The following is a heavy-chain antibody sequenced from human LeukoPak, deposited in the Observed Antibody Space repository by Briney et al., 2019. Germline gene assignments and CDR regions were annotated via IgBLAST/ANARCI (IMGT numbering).Heavy chain of an antibody. J-gene: IGHJ4*02. CDR3: AKVGSLGGNFDY. CDR1: GFTVSSNY. V-gene: IGHV3-23*01. D-gene: IGHD2-15*01. Sequence: GGSLRLSCAASGFTVSSNYMSWVRQAPGKGLEWVSAISGSGGSTYYADSVKGRFTISRDNSKNTLYLQMNSLRAEDTAVYYCAKVGSLGGNFDYWGQGTLVTVSS. CDR2: ISGSGGST.